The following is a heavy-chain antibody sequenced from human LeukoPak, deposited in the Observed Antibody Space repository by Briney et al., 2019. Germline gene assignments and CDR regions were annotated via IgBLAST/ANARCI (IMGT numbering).Heavy chain of an antibody. J-gene: IGHJ4*02. CDR2: ISYDGSNK. CDR1: GFTFSSYG. Sequence: GGSLRLSCAASGFTFSSYGMHWVRQAPGKGLEWVAVISYDGSNKYYADSVKGRFTISRDNSKNTLYLQMNSLRGDDTAVYYCAKDVGKWKSLHFFDYWGQGTLVTVSS. V-gene: IGHV3-30*18. CDR3: AKDVGKWKSLHFFDY. D-gene: IGHD1-26*01.